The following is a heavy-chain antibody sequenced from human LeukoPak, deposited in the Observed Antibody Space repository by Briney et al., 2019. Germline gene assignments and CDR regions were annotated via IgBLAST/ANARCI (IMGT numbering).Heavy chain of an antibody. CDR3: ARTTTFAPHFDY. D-gene: IGHD1-1*01. CDR2: IYSGGTT. V-gene: IGHV3-66*01. J-gene: IGHJ4*02. Sequence: QSGGSLRLSCAASGFTFDDYAMHWVRQAPGKGLEWVSVIYSGGTTYYADSVKGRFTISRDNSKNTLYLQMNSLRAEDTAVYYCARTTTFAPHFDYWGQGTLVTVSS. CDR1: GFTFDDYA.